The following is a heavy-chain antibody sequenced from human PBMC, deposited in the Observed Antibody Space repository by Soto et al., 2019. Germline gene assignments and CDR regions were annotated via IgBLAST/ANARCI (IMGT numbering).Heavy chain of an antibody. CDR3: ARDDRITGNHFDY. Sequence: GGSLRLSCAASGFTFSSYGMHWVRQAPGKGLEWVAVIWYDGSNKYYADSVKGRFTISRDNSKNTLYLQMNSLRAEDPAVYYCARDDRITGNHFDYWGQGTLVTVSS. V-gene: IGHV3-33*01. CDR1: GFTFSSYG. CDR2: IWYDGSNK. J-gene: IGHJ4*02. D-gene: IGHD1-20*01.